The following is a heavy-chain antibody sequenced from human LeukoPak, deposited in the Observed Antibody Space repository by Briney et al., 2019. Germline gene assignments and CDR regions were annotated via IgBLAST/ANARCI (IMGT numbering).Heavy chain of an antibody. D-gene: IGHD4-17*01. CDR2: IYYSGST. CDR3: AREFFYGDYVDWFDP. CDR1: GGSISSYY. V-gene: IGHV4-59*06. Sequence: SETLSLTCIVSGGSISSYYWSWIRQHPGKGLEWIGYIYYSGSTYYNPSLKSRVTISVDTSKNQFSLKLSSVTAADTAVYYCAREFFYGDYVDWFDPWGQGTLVTVSS. J-gene: IGHJ5*02.